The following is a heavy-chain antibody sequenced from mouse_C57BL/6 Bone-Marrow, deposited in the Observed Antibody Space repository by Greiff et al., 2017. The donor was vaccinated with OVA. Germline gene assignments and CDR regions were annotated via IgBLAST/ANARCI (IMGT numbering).Heavy chain of an antibody. CDR3: ARTGPYAMDY. D-gene: IGHD4-1*01. CDR2: IDPSDSYT. Sequence: QVQLKQPGAELVMPGASVKLSCKASGYTFTSYWMHWVKQRPGQGLEWIGEIDPSDSYTNYNQKFKSKSTLTVDKSSSTAYMQLSSLTSEDSAVYYCARTGPYAMDYWGQGTSVTVSS. J-gene: IGHJ4*01. V-gene: IGHV1-69*01. CDR1: GYTFTSYW.